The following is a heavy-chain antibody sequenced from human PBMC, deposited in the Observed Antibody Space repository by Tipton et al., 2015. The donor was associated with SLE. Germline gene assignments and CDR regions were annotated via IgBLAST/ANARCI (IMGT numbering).Heavy chain of an antibody. CDR1: GGTFSSYA. CDR3: ARDLAMAPRSAFDI. Sequence: QLVQSGAEVKKPGSSVKVSCKASGGTFSSYAISWVRQAPGQGLEWMGGIIPIFGTANCAQKFQGRVTITADESTSTAYMELSSLRSEDTAVYYCARDLAMAPRSAFDIWGQGTMVTVSS. V-gene: IGHV1-69*01. D-gene: IGHD6-6*01. CDR2: IIPIFGTA. J-gene: IGHJ3*02.